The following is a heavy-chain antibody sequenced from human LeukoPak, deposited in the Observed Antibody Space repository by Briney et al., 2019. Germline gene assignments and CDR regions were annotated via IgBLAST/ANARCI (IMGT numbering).Heavy chain of an antibody. CDR2: ISGSGGSA. CDR1: GFTFSSCV. V-gene: IGHV3-23*01. D-gene: IGHD4-17*01. Sequence: AWGSLRLSCAASGFTFSSCVMSCVRQVSGKGLEWVSSISGSGGSAYSADSVKGRFTISRDNSNNTLYLQMNSLRAEDTAIYYCVKHYGDYVFDYWGQGTLVTVCS. CDR3: VKHYGDYVFDY. J-gene: IGHJ4*02.